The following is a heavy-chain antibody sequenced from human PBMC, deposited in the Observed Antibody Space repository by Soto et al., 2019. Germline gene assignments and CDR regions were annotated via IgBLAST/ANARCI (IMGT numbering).Heavy chain of an antibody. CDR1: GFIFSSYS. CDR3: ARDPYVLNWFDP. V-gene: IGHV3-21*01. CDR2: ISSSSSYI. Sequence: ESGGGLVKPGGSLRLSCAASGFIFSSYSMNWVRQAPGKGLEWVSSISSSSSYIYYADSVKGRFTISRDNAKNSLFLQMNSLRAEDTAVYYCARDPYVLNWFDPWGQGTLVTVSS. D-gene: IGHD3-10*02. J-gene: IGHJ5*02.